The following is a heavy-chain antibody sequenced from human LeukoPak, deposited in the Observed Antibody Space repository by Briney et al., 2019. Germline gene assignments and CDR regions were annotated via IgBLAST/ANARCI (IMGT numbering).Heavy chain of an antibody. CDR3: ARLRHYGSGSCPMTGNWFDP. J-gene: IGHJ5*02. CDR2: IYYSGIT. D-gene: IGHD3-10*01. V-gene: IGHV4-39*01. Sequence: PSETLSLTCTVSGGSISSNGYYWGWIRQSPGEGLEWIGNIYYSGITYYNASLKSRVTISVDTSKNQFSLKVRSVTAADTAVYYCARLRHYGSGSCPMTGNWFDPWGQGTLVSVSS. CDR1: GGSISSNGYY.